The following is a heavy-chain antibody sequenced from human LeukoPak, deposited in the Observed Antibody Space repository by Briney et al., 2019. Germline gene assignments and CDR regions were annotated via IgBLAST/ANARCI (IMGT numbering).Heavy chain of an antibody. Sequence: KPSEILSHTCTVSGYSISSGYYWGWIRQPPGKGLEWIGSIYHSGSTYYNPSLKSRVTISVDTSKNQFSLKLSSVTAADTAVYYCARDSGGDYGGNGADYWGQGTLVTVSS. J-gene: IGHJ4*02. CDR3: ARDSGGDYGGNGADY. CDR1: GYSISSGYY. V-gene: IGHV4-38-2*02. D-gene: IGHD4-23*01. CDR2: IYHSGST.